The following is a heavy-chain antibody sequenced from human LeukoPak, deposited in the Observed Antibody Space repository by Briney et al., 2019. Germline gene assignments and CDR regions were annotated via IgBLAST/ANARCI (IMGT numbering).Heavy chain of an antibody. CDR3: AGGRRDAYNYNY. Sequence: SETLSLTCTVSGGSISSYYWSWIRQPPGKGLEWIGYIYYSGSTTYNPSLKSRVTISVDTSKNQFSLKLSSVTAADTAVYYCAGGRRDAYNYNYWGQGTLVTVSS. CDR2: IYYSGST. D-gene: IGHD5-24*01. CDR1: GGSISSYY. J-gene: IGHJ4*02. V-gene: IGHV4-59*01.